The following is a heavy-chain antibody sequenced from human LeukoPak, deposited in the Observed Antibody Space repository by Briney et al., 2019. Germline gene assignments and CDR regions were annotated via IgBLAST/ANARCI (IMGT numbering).Heavy chain of an antibody. CDR3: ARDKVVGATHFDY. CDR2: ISYDGSNE. D-gene: IGHD1-26*01. Sequence: GGSLRLSCAASGFTFSSYVMHWVRQAPGKGLEWVAIISYDGSNEYYADSVKGRFTISRDNAKNSLSLQMNSLRAEDTAVYYCARDKVVGATHFDYWGQGTLVTVSS. CDR1: GFTFSSYV. J-gene: IGHJ4*02. V-gene: IGHV3-30*04.